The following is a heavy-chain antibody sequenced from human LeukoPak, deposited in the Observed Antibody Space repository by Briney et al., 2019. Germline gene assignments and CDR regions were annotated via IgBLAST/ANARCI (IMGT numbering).Heavy chain of an antibody. J-gene: IGHJ6*02. V-gene: IGHV3-7*04. CDR1: GFTFRNYW. D-gene: IGHD4-17*01. Sequence: GGSLRLSCAASGFTFRNYWMGWVRQAPGKGLEWVANTKPDGSAEYYADSVRGRFTTSRDNANNLLYLQMNRLRAEDTAVYYCARGGVDYGDSVSYYYGMDVWGQGTTVTVSS. CDR2: TKPDGSAE. CDR3: ARGGVDYGDSVSYYYGMDV.